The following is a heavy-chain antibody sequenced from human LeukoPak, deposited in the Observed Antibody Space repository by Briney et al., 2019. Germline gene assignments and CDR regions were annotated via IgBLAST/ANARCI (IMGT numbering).Heavy chain of an antibody. J-gene: IGHJ4*02. V-gene: IGHV3-48*02. D-gene: IGHD1-26*01. Sequence: GGSLRLSCAASGFTFSSYSMNWVRQAPGKGLEWVSHITASGTAMLYADSVKGRFTISRDNAKNSLYLQMNSLRDEGTAVYYCASSGSYRFDYWGQGTLVTVSS. CDR2: ITASGTAM. CDR3: ASSGSYRFDY. CDR1: GFTFSSYS.